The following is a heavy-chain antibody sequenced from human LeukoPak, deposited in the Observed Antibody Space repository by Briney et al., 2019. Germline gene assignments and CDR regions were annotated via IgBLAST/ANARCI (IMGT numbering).Heavy chain of an antibody. CDR3: ARVTTIFGVVLDY. D-gene: IGHD3-3*01. V-gene: IGHV3-21*01. CDR2: ISSSSSYI. CDR1: GFIFSSYS. Sequence: GGSLRLSCAASGFIFSSYSMNWVRQAPGKGLEWVSSISSSSSYIYYADSVKGRFTISRDNAKNSLYLQTNSLRAEDTAVYYCARVTTIFGVVLDYWGQGTLVTVSS. J-gene: IGHJ4*02.